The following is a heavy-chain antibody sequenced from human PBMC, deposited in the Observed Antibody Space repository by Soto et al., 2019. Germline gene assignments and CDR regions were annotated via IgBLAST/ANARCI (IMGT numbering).Heavy chain of an antibody. CDR2: IYYSGST. CDR3: ARDEYCSGGSCYGGFY. Sequence: QVQLQESGPGLVKPSQTLSLTCTVSGGSISSGGYYWSWIRQHPGKGLEWIGYIYYSGSTYYNPSLKSRVNISVDTSKNQFSLKLSSVTAAYTAVYYCARDEYCSGGSCYGGFYWGQGTLVTVSS. V-gene: IGHV4-31*03. CDR1: GGSISSGGYY. D-gene: IGHD2-15*01. J-gene: IGHJ4*02.